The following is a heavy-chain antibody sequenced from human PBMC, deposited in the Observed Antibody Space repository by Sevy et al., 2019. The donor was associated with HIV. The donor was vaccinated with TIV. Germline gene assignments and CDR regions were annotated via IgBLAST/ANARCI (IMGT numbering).Heavy chain of an antibody. D-gene: IGHD6-19*01. J-gene: IGHJ3*02. CDR1: GGTFSSYA. V-gene: IGHV1-69*13. CDR2: IIPIFGTA. CDR3: ARDVIAVAWDDAFDI. Sequence: ASVKVSCKASGGTFSSYAISWVRQAPGQGLEWMGGIIPIFGTANYEQKFQGRVTITADESTSTAYMELSSLRSEDTAVYYCARDVIAVAWDDAFDIWGQGTMVTVSS.